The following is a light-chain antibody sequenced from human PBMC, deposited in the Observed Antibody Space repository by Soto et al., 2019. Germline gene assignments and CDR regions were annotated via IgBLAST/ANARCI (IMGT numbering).Light chain of an antibody. Sequence: AIRMTQSPSSFSASTGDRVTITCRASQGISSYLAWYQQKPGKDPKLLIYAASTLQSGVPSRFSGSGSGTDFSLTISCLQSEDFATYSCQQYYSYPRTFGQGTEVEIK. CDR1: QGISSY. J-gene: IGKJ1*01. CDR3: QQYYSYPRT. CDR2: AAS. V-gene: IGKV1-8*01.